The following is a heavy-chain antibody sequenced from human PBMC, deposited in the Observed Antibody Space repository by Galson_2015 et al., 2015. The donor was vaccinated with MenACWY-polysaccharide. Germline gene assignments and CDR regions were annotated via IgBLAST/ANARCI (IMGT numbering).Heavy chain of an antibody. Sequence: SLRLSCAASGFTFTNYAMSWVRQTPGEGLEWVSAITVSGDNTYYADSVKGRFAISRDNAKNPLYLQMNSLRAEDTAVYYCARRRGGLGNYFDYWGQGTLVTVSS. CDR3: ARRRGGLGNYFDY. J-gene: IGHJ4*02. CDR2: ITVSGDNT. CDR1: GFTFTNYA. D-gene: IGHD3-16*01. V-gene: IGHV3-23*01.